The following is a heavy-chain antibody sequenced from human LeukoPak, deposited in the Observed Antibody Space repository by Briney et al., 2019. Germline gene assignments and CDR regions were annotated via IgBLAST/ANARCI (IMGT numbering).Heavy chain of an antibody. D-gene: IGHD3-10*01. J-gene: IGHJ5*02. CDR2: INPNSGGT. CDR3: ASFVHGSGSYQRDWFDP. Sequence: ASVKVSCKASGYTFTGYNMHWVRQAPGQGLEWMGWINPNSGGTNYAQKFQGRVTMTRDTSISTAYMELSRLRSDDTAVYYCASFVHGSGSYQRDWFDPWGQGTLVTVSS. CDR1: GYTFTGYN. V-gene: IGHV1-2*02.